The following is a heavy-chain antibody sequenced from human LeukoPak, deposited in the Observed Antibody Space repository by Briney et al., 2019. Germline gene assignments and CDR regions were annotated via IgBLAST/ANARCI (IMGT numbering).Heavy chain of an antibody. J-gene: IGHJ4*02. V-gene: IGHV4-34*01. CDR2: INHSGST. CDR3: ARRAGAYSHPYDY. D-gene: IGHD4/OR15-4a*01. Sequence: SETLSLTCAVYGGSFSGYYWSWIRQPPGKGLEWIGEINHSGSTNYNPSLKSRVTISVDTSKNQFSLKLSSVTAEDTAVYYCARRAGAYSHPYDYWGQGTLVTVSS. CDR1: GGSFSGYY.